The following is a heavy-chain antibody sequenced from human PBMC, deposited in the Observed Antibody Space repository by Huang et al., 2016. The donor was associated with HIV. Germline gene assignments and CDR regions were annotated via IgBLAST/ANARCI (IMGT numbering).Heavy chain of an antibody. CDR3: ASQHIGAAATWF. J-gene: IGHJ4*02. CDR2: VYHSGST. CDR1: GDFISSTNYY. D-gene: IGHD6-13*01. Sequence: QLQLQESGPGQVKPSETLSLTCTVSGDFISSTNYYWGWNRQSPGKGLEWVGSVYHSGSTNYNPSLKSRVTLSVDTSRNQFSLRLNSVTAADTAVYYCASQHIGAAATWFWGRGTQVAVSS. V-gene: IGHV4-39*01.